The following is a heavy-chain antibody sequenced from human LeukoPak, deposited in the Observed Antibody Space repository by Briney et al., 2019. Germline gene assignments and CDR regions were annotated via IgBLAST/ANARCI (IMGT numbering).Heavy chain of an antibody. CDR3: RTGNFDY. CDR1: GFTFDDYA. V-gene: IGHV3-43*02. Sequence: PGGSLRLSCAASGFTFDDYAMHWVRQAPGKGLEWVSLITGDSGSTYYADSVKGRFTISRDNSKNSLYLQMNSLRSEDTALYCARTGNFDYWGQGTPVTVSS. D-gene: IGHD1-14*01. J-gene: IGHJ4*02. CDR2: ITGDSGST.